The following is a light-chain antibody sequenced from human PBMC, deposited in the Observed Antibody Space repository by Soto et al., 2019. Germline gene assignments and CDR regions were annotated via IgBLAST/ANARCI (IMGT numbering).Light chain of an antibody. J-gene: IGLJ2*01. CDR3: SSYTISTLVV. CDR2: DVS. Sequence: QSVLTQPASVSGSPRQSITISCTGTSSDVGGYNYVSWYQQHPGKAPKLMIYDVSNRPSGVSNRFSGSKSGNTASLTISGLQAEDEADYYCSSYTISTLVVFGGGTKLTVL. CDR1: SSDVGGYNY. V-gene: IGLV2-14*01.